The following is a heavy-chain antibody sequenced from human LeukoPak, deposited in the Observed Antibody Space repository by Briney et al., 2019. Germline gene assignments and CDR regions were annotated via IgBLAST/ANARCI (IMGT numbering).Heavy chain of an antibody. J-gene: IGHJ6*04. CDR2: IKSKTDGGTT. CDR3: TTLSIVVVPAAMTYYGMDV. V-gene: IGHV3-15*01. CDR1: GFTFSNAW. D-gene: IGHD2-2*01. Sequence: PGGSLRLSCAASGFTFSNAWMSWVRQAPGKGLEWVGRIKSKTDGGTTDYAAPVKGRFTISRDDSKNTLYLKMNSLKTEDTAVYYCTTLSIVVVPAAMTYYGMDVWGKGTTVTVSS.